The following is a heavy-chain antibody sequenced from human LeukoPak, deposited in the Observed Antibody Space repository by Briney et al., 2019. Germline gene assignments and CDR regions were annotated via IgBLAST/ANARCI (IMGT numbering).Heavy chain of an antibody. CDR1: GFTFSTYS. J-gene: IGHJ3*02. D-gene: IGHD3-16*01. CDR2: ISTSSSYI. Sequence: GGSRTLSCAASGFTFSTYSMNWVRQAPGKGLEWVSSISTSSSYIYYADSVKGRFTISRDNAKNSLYLQLNSLRAEDTAVYYGAGWGTRDSFDIWGQGTMVTACS. V-gene: IGHV3-21*01. CDR3: AGWGTRDSFDI.